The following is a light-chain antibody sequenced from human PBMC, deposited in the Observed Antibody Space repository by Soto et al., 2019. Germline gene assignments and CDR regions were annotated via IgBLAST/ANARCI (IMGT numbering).Light chain of an antibody. J-gene: IGLJ1*01. CDR3: SSYTSSSTLFV. CDR1: SSGVGGYNY. Sequence: HSVLTQPASLSGSPGQSSTISCTGTSSGVGGYNYVSWYQQHPGKAPKLMIYDVSNRPSGVSNRFSGSKSGNTASLTISGLQAEDEADYYCSSYTSSSTLFVFGTGTKVTVL. V-gene: IGLV2-14*01. CDR2: DVS.